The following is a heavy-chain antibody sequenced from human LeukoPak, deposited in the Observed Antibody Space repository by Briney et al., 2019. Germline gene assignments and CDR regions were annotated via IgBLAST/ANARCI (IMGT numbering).Heavy chain of an antibody. D-gene: IGHD6-13*01. CDR2: INQSGST. CDR3: ARGRGIRGLGY. CDR1: GGSFSGYY. J-gene: IGHJ4*02. V-gene: IGHV4-34*01. Sequence: SETLSLTCAVYGGSFSGYYWSWIRQPPGKGLEWIGEINQSGSTNYNPSLKSRVTISVDTSKNQFSLKLRSVTAADTAVYYCARGRGIRGLGYWGQGTLVTVSS.